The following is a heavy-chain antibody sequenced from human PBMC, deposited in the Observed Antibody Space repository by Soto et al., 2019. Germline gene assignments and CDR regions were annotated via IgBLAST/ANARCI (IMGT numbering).Heavy chain of an antibody. Sequence: AAVKVSCKASGYTFTGDYLHWVRQAPGQGLEWMAWINPKSGYTKSAQKFQARVTLTRDTSISTAYMELRSLRSEDTAVYFCARYTGSNSLFDSWGQGTLVTVSS. CDR2: INPKSGYT. V-gene: IGHV1-2*02. CDR1: GYTFTGDY. D-gene: IGHD1-26*01. J-gene: IGHJ4*02. CDR3: ARYTGSNSLFDS.